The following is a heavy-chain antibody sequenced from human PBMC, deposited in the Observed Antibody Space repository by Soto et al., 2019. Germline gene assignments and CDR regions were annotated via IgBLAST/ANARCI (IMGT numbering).Heavy chain of an antibody. D-gene: IGHD5-18*01. CDR1: GGSISSYF. Sequence: QVQLQESGPGLVKPSETLSLTCTVSGGSISSYFWTWIRQPPGKGLEWIGYIYYSGSTNYNPSLKSRVTISVDPSKNQFYLKLSSVTAADTAVYYCARSGTAMVLVDYWGQGTLVTVSS. V-gene: IGHV4-59*01. J-gene: IGHJ4*02. CDR3: ARSGTAMVLVDY. CDR2: IYYSGST.